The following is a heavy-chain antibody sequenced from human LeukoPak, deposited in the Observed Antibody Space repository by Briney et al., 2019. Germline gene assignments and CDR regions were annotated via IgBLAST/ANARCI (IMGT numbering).Heavy chain of an antibody. V-gene: IGHV4-39*01. CDR3: ARQVMDYDFWSGYYAHAFDI. D-gene: IGHD3-3*01. CDR2: IYYSGIT. CDR1: GGSISSSSYY. Sequence: SETLSLXCTVSGGSISSSSYYWGWIRQPPGKGLEWIGSIYYSGITYYNPSLKSRVTISVDTSKNQFSLKLSSVTAADTAVYYCARQVMDYDFWSGYYAHAFDIWGQGTMVTVSS. J-gene: IGHJ3*02.